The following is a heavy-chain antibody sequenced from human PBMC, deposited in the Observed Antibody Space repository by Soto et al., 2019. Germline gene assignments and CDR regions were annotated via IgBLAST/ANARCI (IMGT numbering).Heavy chain of an antibody. Sequence: QVQLQQSGPGLVKPSQTLSLTCAISGDSVSSNSATWNLIRQSPSRGLEWLGRTYYRSKWYYDYAVPVKSRIHINPDTSKNQFSLQLNSVTPEDTAVYYCARDPVTAADYFDYWGPGTLVTVSS. CDR2: TYYRSKWYY. D-gene: IGHD6-13*01. J-gene: IGHJ4*02. CDR1: GDSVSSNSAT. CDR3: ARDPVTAADYFDY. V-gene: IGHV6-1*01.